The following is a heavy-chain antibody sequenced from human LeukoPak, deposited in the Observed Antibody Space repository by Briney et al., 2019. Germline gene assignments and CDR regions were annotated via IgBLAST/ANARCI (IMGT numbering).Heavy chain of an antibody. Sequence: PGRSLRLSCAASGFTFSSYGMHWVRQAPGKGLEWVAVISFDGTNKNYADSVRGRFTISRDNSKNTLYLQMDSLRAEDTAVYYCASFYDFWGQGTLVTVSS. CDR1: GFTFSSYG. D-gene: IGHD2/OR15-2a*01. CDR3: ASFYDF. CDR2: ISFDGTNK. J-gene: IGHJ4*02. V-gene: IGHV3-30*03.